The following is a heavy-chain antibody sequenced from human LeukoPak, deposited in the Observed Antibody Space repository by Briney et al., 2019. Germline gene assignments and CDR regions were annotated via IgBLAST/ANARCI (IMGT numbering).Heavy chain of an antibody. CDR3: ARVAYFDTTGFYYNFDF. D-gene: IGHD3-9*01. CDR1: GYSISSGYY. V-gene: IGHV4-38-2*02. Sequence: KPSETLSLTCTVSGYSISSGYYWGWIRQPPGKGLEWIGSIYRSGDTPYNPSLRSRITISLDTSKNQFSLKMISVTAADTAVYYCARVAYFDTTGFYYNFDFWGQGILVTVSS. J-gene: IGHJ4*02. CDR2: IYRSGDT.